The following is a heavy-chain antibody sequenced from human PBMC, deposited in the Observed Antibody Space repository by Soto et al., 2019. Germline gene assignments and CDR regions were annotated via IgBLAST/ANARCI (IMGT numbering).Heavy chain of an antibody. Sequence: QVQLQQWGAGLLKPSETLSLTCAVYGGSFSGYYWSWIRQPPGKGLEWIGEINHSGSTNYNPSLKSRVTISVDTSQNQFSLKLSSVTAADTAVYYCARFVAARIYYYYYYMDVWGKGTTVTVSS. J-gene: IGHJ6*03. V-gene: IGHV4-34*01. D-gene: IGHD6-6*01. CDR2: INHSGST. CDR3: ARFVAARIYYYYYYMDV. CDR1: GGSFSGYY.